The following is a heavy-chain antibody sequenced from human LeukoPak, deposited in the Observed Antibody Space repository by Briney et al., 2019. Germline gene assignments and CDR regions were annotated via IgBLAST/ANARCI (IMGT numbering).Heavy chain of an antibody. J-gene: IGHJ4*02. CDR2: ISGGGDST. CDR3: AKREYYYGSGSSYYFDS. Sequence: GGSLRLSCAASGFTFSSHVMSWVRQAPGKGLEWVSTISGGGDSTYYADSVKGRFSISRDNSKNTLYLQMNSLRAEDTVVYYCAKREYYYGSGSSYYFDSWGQGTLVTVSS. V-gene: IGHV3-23*01. CDR1: GFTFSSHV. D-gene: IGHD3-10*01.